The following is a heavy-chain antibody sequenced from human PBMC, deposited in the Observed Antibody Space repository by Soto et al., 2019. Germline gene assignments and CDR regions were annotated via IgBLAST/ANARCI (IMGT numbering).Heavy chain of an antibody. CDR1: GYSFTSYW. J-gene: IGHJ4*02. CDR3: ARLGRGVPVAHGIPRYFDY. CDR2: IYPGDSDT. V-gene: IGHV5-51*01. D-gene: IGHD2-2*01. Sequence: PGQSLKISCKGSGYSFTSYWIGWVRQMPGKGLEWMGIIYPGDSDTRYSPSFQGQVTISADKSISTAYLQWSSLKASDTAMYYCARLGRGVPVAHGIPRYFDYWRQGTLVTVSS.